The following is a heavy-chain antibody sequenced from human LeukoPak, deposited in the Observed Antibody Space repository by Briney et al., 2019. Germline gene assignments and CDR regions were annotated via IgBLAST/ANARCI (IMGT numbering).Heavy chain of an antibody. D-gene: IGHD4-17*01. CDR1: GFTFSNYN. Sequence: GGSLRLSCVTSGFTFSNYNMNWVRQAPGKGLEWVSWISGSSSSIYYADSVKGRFTISRDNAKNSLYLQMNSLRAEDTAVYYCARDAVRGCGDYEIDYWGQGTLVTVSS. J-gene: IGHJ4*02. CDR2: ISGSSSSI. V-gene: IGHV3-21*05. CDR3: ARDAVRGCGDYEIDY.